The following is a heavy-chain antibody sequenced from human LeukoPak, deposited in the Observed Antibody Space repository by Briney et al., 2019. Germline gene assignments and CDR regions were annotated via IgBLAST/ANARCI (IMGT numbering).Heavy chain of an antibody. D-gene: IGHD1-26*01. Sequence: KDGESLKISCKVSGYSFTSYCIGWVRQMPGKGLEWMGIIYPGDSGPTYSPSFQGQVTISVDKSINTAYLQWSSLQASDTAVYYCGMSGDRVPLQDDVFDVWGQGTMVTVST. CDR1: GYSFTSYC. V-gene: IGHV5-51*01. CDR2: IYPGDSGP. CDR3: GMSGDRVPLQDDVFDV. J-gene: IGHJ3*01.